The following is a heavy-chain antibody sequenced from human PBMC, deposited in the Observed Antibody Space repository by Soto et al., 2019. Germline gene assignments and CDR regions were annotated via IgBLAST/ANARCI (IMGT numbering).Heavy chain of an antibody. CDR1: GFTVSSFG. CDR2: LSSNGIGT. J-gene: IGHJ6*02. D-gene: IGHD6-13*01. Sequence: PGGSLRLSCSGSGFTVSSFGMHWVRQAPGKGLEHVSTLSSNGIGTYYADSVKGRFTFSGDTSKNTLYLQMSSLRTEDTAVYYCVKDMGQAAVGIRYPYGLDVWGLGTMVTVSS. V-gene: IGHV3-64D*06. CDR3: VKDMGQAAVGIRYPYGLDV.